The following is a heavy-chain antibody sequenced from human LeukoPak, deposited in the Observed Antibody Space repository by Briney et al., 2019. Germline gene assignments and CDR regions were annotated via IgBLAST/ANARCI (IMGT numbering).Heavy chain of an antibody. CDR2: ISGSGGST. CDR1: GFTVSSNY. V-gene: IGHV3-23*01. Sequence: GSLRLSCAASGFTVSSNYMSWVRQAPGKGLEWVSAISGSGGSTYYADSVKGRFTISRDNSKNTLYLQMNSLRAEDTAVYYCANLGGYFDYWGQGTLVTVSS. D-gene: IGHD2-15*01. CDR3: ANLGGYFDY. J-gene: IGHJ4*02.